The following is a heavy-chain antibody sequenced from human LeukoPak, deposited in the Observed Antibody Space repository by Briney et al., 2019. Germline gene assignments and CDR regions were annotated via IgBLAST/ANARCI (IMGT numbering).Heavy chain of an antibody. CDR3: ARAYCGGDCYSYYFDY. V-gene: IGHV3-66*01. J-gene: IGHJ4*02. Sequence: GGSLRLSCAASGFTVSSDHMSWVRQAPGKGLEWVSAFLGGGSTHYADSLKGRFTISRDNSKNTMYLQMNSLRADDTAVYYCARAYCGGDCYSYYFDYWGQGTLVTVSS. CDR2: FLGGGST. D-gene: IGHD2-21*02. CDR1: GFTVSSDH.